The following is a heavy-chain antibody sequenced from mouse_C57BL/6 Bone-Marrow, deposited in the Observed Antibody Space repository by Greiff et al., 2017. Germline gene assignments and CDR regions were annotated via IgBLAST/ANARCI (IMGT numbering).Heavy chain of an antibody. D-gene: IGHD4-1*01. Sequence: QVQLQQPGAELVKPGASVKLSCKASGYTFTSYWMHWVKQRPGQGLEWIGMIHPNSGSTNYNEKFKSKATFTADTSSNTAYMQLSSLTTEDSAIYYCARWDAYWGQGTLVTVSA. V-gene: IGHV1-64*01. CDR3: ARWDAY. CDR2: IHPNSGST. J-gene: IGHJ3*01. CDR1: GYTFTSYW.